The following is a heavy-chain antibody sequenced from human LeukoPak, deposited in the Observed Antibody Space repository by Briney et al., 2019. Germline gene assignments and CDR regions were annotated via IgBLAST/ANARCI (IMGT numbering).Heavy chain of an antibody. Sequence: GGSLRLSCAASGFTVSSNYMSWVRRAPGKGLEWVSVIYSGGSTYYADSVKGRFTISRDNSKNTLYLQMNSLRAEDTAVYYCAREQGLRGYYYYGMDGWGQGTTVTVSS. D-gene: IGHD1/OR15-1a*01. CDR3: AREQGLRGYYYYGMDG. J-gene: IGHJ6*02. CDR2: IYSGGST. CDR1: GFTVSSNY. V-gene: IGHV3-66*02.